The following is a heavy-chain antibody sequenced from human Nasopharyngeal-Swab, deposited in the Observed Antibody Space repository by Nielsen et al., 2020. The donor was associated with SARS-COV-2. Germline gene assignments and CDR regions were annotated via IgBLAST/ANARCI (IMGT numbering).Heavy chain of an antibody. CDR1: GFTFSSYA. D-gene: IGHD2-21*02. V-gene: IGHV3-30*04. CDR3: ARESCGGDCYSSYYFDY. CDR2: ISYDGSNK. J-gene: IGHJ4*02. Sequence: GGSLRLSCAASGFTFSSYAMHWVRQAPGKGLEWVAVISYDGSNKYYADSVKGRFTISRDNSKNTLYLQMNSLTVDDTAVYYCARESCGGDCYSSYYFDYWGQGTLVTVSS.